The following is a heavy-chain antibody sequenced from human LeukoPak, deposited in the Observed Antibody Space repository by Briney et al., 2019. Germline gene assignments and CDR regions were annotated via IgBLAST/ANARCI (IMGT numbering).Heavy chain of an antibody. Sequence: PGRSLRLSCAASGFSFSNYAMAWVRQAPGKGLEWVSGISAGGTRTYYADSVRGRFTISRDNSKKTLYLQMNSLRAEDTAVYYCARDPPTYSSGTFDYWGQGTLVTVSS. CDR1: GFSFSNYA. V-gene: IGHV3-23*01. J-gene: IGHJ4*02. CDR3: ARDPPTYSSGTFDY. CDR2: ISAGGTRT. D-gene: IGHD6-19*01.